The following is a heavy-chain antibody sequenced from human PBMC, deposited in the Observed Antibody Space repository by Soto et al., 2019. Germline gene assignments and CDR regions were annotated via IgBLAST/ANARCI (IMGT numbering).Heavy chain of an antibody. CDR1: GGTFSSYA. D-gene: IGHD6-13*01. CDR2: IIPIFGTA. J-gene: IGHJ3*02. V-gene: IGHV1-69*13. Sequence: SVQVSCQASGGTFSSYAISWVRQAPGQGLEWMGGIIPIFGTANYAQKFQGRVTITADESTSTAYMELSSLRSEDTAVYYCARKAAAGTDGDAFDIWGQGTMVTVSS. CDR3: ARKAAAGTDGDAFDI.